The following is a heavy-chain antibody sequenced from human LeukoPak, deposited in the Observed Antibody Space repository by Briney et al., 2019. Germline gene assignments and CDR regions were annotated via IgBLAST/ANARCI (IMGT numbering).Heavy chain of an antibody. D-gene: IGHD5-12*01. CDR2: IIPIFGTA. CDR3: ARTGLDSGYDSGY. V-gene: IGHV1-69*06. CDR1: GGTFSSYT. J-gene: IGHJ4*02. Sequence: SVKVSCKASGGTFSSYTISWVRQAPGQGLEWMGGIIPIFGTANYAQKFQGRVTITADKSTSTAYMELSSLRPEDTAVYYCARTGLDSGYDSGYWGQGTLVTVSS.